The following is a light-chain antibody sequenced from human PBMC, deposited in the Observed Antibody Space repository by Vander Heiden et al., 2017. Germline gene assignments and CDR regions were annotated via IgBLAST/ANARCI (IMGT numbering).Light chain of an antibody. CDR3: QQSDSTPFT. CDR2: AAS. V-gene: IGKV1-39*01. J-gene: IGKJ3*01. Sequence: GDRVTITCRASQSISSYLNWYQQKPGKAPKLLIYAASSLQSGVPSRFSGSGSGTDFTLTISRLQPEDFATYYCQQSDSTPFTFGHGTKVXIK. CDR1: QSISSY.